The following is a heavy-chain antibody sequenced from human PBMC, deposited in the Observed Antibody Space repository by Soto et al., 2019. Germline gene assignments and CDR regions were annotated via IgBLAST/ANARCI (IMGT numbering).Heavy chain of an antibody. CDR2: ISSSGATI. J-gene: IGHJ4*02. V-gene: IGHV3-48*02. Sequence: TGGSLRLSSAASGFALSASSMNWVRHAPGKGLEWVSYISSSGATIYYADSVKGRFSISRDKAQNSVYLQMNSLRDEDTAVYYCARDLSDYAKYYFDYWGQGTPVTVSS. D-gene: IGHD2-8*01. CDR3: ARDLSDYAKYYFDY. CDR1: GFALSASS.